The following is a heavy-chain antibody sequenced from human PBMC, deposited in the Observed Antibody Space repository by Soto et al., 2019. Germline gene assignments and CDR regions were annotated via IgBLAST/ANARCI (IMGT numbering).Heavy chain of an antibody. Sequence: TSATLSITCTVSGGSISSYYWSWIRQPPGKGLEWIGYIYYSGSTNYNPSLKSRVTISVDTSKNQFSLKLSSVTAADTAVYYCARESVAGNFDYWGQGTLVTVSS. CDR1: GGSISSYY. V-gene: IGHV4-59*01. D-gene: IGHD2-15*01. CDR2: IYYSGST. CDR3: ARESVAGNFDY. J-gene: IGHJ4*02.